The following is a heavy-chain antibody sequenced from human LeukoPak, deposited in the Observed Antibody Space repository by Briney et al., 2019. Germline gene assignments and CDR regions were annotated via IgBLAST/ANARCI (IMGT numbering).Heavy chain of an antibody. CDR3: ARGGSYLSAFDI. V-gene: IGHV3-53*01. J-gene: IGHJ3*02. CDR1: GFTFSSYS. D-gene: IGHD1-26*01. Sequence: PGGSLRLSCAASGFTFSSYSMNWVRQAPGKGLEWVSIIYSGGSTFYADSVKGRFTISRDNSKNTLYLQMNSLRAEDTAMYYCARGGSYLSAFDIWGQGTMVTVSS. CDR2: IYSGGST.